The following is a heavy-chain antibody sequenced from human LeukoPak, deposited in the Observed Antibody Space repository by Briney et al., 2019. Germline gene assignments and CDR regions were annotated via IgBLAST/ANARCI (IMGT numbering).Heavy chain of an antibody. CDR2: IIPIFGTA. CDR1: GGTFSSYA. Sequence: ASVKVSCKASGGTFSSYAISWVRQAPGQGLEWMGGIIPIFGTANYAQKFQGRVTITTDESTSTAYMELSSLRSEDTAVYYCAREVDIVATTRYFDYWGQGTLVTVSS. J-gene: IGHJ4*02. CDR3: AREVDIVATTRYFDY. D-gene: IGHD5-12*01. V-gene: IGHV1-69*05.